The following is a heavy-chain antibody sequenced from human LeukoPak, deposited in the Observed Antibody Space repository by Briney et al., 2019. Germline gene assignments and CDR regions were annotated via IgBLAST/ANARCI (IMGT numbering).Heavy chain of an antibody. D-gene: IGHD2-2*01. Sequence: PGGSLRLSCAASGFTFDDYAMHWVRQAPGKGLEWVSGIGWNSGSMGYADSVKGRFTISRDNAKNSLYLQMNSLRAEDTALYYCAKGDDIVVVPAAVDYWGQGTLVTVSS. CDR3: AKGDDIVVVPAAVDY. CDR1: GFTFDDYA. V-gene: IGHV3-9*01. CDR2: IGWNSGSM. J-gene: IGHJ4*02.